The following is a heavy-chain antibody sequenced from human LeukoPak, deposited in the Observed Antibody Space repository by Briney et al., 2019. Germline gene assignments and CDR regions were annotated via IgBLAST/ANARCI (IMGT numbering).Heavy chain of an antibody. D-gene: IGHD1-26*01. CDR2: ISAYNGNT. J-gene: IGHJ3*02. CDR3: ARAVSGSYGPVAFDI. Sequence: ASVKVSCKASGYTFTSYDISWVRQAPGQGLEWMGWISAYNGNTDYAQKIQARVTMTTDTSTRTAYMELRSLESDDTAVYYCARAVSGSYGPVAFDIWGQGTMVTVSS. V-gene: IGHV1-18*01. CDR1: GYTFTSYD.